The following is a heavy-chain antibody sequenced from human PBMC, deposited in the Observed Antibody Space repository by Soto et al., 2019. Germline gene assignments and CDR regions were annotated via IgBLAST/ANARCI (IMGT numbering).Heavy chain of an antibody. D-gene: IGHD3-10*01. CDR1: GDTFKNCV. J-gene: IGHJ6*02. CDR2: IIPLFGTT. V-gene: IGHV1-69*01. CDR3: AAELGFGKLSVV. Sequence: QVQVVQSGVEVRLPGSSVKVSCKASGDTFKNCVISWVRQAPGQGLEWVGGIIPLFGTTDFAQRFQGRLTITTDESTTTAYMELSRLRAEDTATYYCAAELGFGKLSVVWGQGTTVIVSS.